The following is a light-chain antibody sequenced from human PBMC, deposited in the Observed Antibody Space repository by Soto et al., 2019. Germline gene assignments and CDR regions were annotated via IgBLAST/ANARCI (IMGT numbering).Light chain of an antibody. Sequence: QSVLTQPPSVSGAPGQRVTISCTGSSSNIGAGYNLHWYRQLPGTAPKLLIYGNSNRPSGVPDRFSGSKSGTSASLAITGLQAEDEVDYYCQSYDSSLSGVVFGGGTKLTVL. V-gene: IGLV1-40*01. CDR1: SSNIGAGYN. CDR2: GNS. CDR3: QSYDSSLSGVV. J-gene: IGLJ2*01.